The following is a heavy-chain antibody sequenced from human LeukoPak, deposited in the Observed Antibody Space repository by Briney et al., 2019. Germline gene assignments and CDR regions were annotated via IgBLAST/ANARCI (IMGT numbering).Heavy chain of an antibody. V-gene: IGHV3-33*06. J-gene: IGHJ4*02. CDR1: GFTFSSSG. Sequence: PGRSLRLSCAASGFTFSSSGMHWVRQAPGKGLEWVAVIWYDGSNKNYADSVKGRFTISRDNSKNTLYLQMSSLRAEDTAVYYCAKDQTSTSKYFGYWGQGTLVTVSS. CDR2: IWYDGSNK. CDR3: AKDQTSTSKYFGY. D-gene: IGHD6-6*01.